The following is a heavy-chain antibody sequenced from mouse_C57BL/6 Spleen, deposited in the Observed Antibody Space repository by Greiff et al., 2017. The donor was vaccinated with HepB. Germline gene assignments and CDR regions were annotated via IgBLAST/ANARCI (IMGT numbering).Heavy chain of an antibody. V-gene: IGHV1-7*01. CDR3: ARSFTGYYAMDY. J-gene: IGHJ4*01. CDR2: INPSSGYT. CDR1: GYTFTSYW. Sequence: VQVVESGAELAKPGASVKLSCKASGYTFTSYWMHWVKQRPGQGLEWIGYINPSSGYTKYNQKFKDKATLTADKSSSTAYMQLSSLTYEDSAVYYCARSFTGYYAMDYWGQGTSVTVSS.